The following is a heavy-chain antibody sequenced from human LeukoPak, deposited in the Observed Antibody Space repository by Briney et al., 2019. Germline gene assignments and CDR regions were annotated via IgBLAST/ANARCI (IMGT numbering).Heavy chain of an antibody. V-gene: IGHV3-23*01. CDR1: GFTFSSYA. J-gene: IGHJ6*03. Sequence: GGSLRLSCAASGFTFSSYAMSWFRQAPGKGLEWVSGLTGSGGNTYYADSVKDRFTISRDNSKNTLSLQMSSLRAEDAAVYYCVKFRGIQHYNYHMDVWGKGTTVTVSS. CDR2: LTGSGGNT. CDR3: VKFRGIQHYNYHMDV. D-gene: IGHD3-10*01.